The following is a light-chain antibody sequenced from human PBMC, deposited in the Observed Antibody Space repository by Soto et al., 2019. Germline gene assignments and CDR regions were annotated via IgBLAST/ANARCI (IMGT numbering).Light chain of an antibody. V-gene: IGKV3-20*01. CDR3: QQYGSSPPWT. J-gene: IGKJ1*01. Sequence: EIVLTQSPGTLSLSPGERATLSCGASQSVSSSYLAWYQQKPGQAPRLLIYGASSRATGIPDRCSGSGSGTDFTLTISRLEPEDFAVYYCQQYGSSPPWTFGQGTKVDIK. CDR1: QSVSSSY. CDR2: GAS.